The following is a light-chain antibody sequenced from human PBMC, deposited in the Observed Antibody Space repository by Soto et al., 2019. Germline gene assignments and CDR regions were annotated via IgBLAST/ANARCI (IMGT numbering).Light chain of an antibody. CDR2: GAS. CDR1: QSVTSSY. CDR3: QRSRTAPGYT. V-gene: IGKV3-20*01. Sequence: EIVLTQAPGTLSLSPGDRPTLSCRASQSVTSSYVAWYQQRPGPAPRIRIDGASSSATGVPDRFSGSGSGTDFTLTISRLEREYLAVYYCQRSRTAPGYTFGQGTNREIK. J-gene: IGKJ2*01.